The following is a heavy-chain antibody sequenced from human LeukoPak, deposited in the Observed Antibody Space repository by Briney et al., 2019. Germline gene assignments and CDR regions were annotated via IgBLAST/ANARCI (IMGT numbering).Heavy chain of an antibody. J-gene: IGHJ6*02. D-gene: IGHD3-10*01. CDR1: GFTFSSYG. CDR2: IWYGGSNK. V-gene: IGHV3-33*06. Sequence: PGGSLRLSCAASGFTFSSYGMHWVRQAPGKGLEWVAVIWYGGSNKYYADSVKGRFTISRDNSKNTLYLQMNSLRAEDTAVYYCAKDRRVGSGTYTSSLGMDVWGQGTTVTVSS. CDR3: AKDRRVGSGTYTSSLGMDV.